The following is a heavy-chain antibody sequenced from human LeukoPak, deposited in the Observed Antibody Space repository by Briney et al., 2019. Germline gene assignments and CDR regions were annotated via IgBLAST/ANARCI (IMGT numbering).Heavy chain of an antibody. CDR1: GFTFSSYW. J-gene: IGHJ4*02. V-gene: IGHV3-7*05. Sequence: GGSLRLSCAASGFTFSSYWMSWVRQAPGKGLEWVANIKQDGGEKRIVDSVKGRFTISRDNAKNSLYLQMNSLRAEDTAVYYCARVLDDFWSGYYSGGYYFDYWGQGTLVTVSS. CDR3: ARVLDDFWSGYYSGGYYFDY. CDR2: IKQDGGEK. D-gene: IGHD3-3*01.